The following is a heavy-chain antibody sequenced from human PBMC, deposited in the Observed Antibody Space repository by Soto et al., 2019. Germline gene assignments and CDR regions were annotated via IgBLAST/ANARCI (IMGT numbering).Heavy chain of an antibody. CDR2: IYTTGTT. CDR3: ARGESSSWYGNWFDP. J-gene: IGHJ5*02. CDR1: GGSISGYY. D-gene: IGHD6-13*01. V-gene: IGHV4-4*07. Sequence: ASETLSLTCTVSGGSISGYYWSWIRQPAGKGLEWIGRIYTTGTTNYNPSLKSRVTMSVDTSRSQFSLKLTSVTAADTAVYYCARGESSSWYGNWFDPWGQGTLVTVSS.